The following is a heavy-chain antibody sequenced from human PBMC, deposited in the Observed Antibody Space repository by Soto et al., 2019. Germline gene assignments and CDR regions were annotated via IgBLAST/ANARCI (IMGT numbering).Heavy chain of an antibody. V-gene: IGHV4-59*01. J-gene: IGHJ4*02. CDR2: IYYSGST. CDR3: ARGIDYGDLHY. D-gene: IGHD4-17*01. Sequence: SETLSLTCTVSGVSISSYYWSWIRQPPGKGLEWIGYIYYSGSTNYNPSLKSRVTISVDTSKNQFSLKLSSVTAADTAVYYCARGIDYGDLHYWGQGTLVTVSS. CDR1: GVSISSYY.